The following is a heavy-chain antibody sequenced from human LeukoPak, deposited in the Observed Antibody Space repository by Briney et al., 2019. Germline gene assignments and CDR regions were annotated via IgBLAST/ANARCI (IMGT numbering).Heavy chain of an antibody. V-gene: IGHV4-34*01. Sequence: PSETLSLTCAVYGGSFSGYYWSWIRQPPGKGLEWIGEINHSGSTNYNPSLKSRVTISVDTSKNQFSLKLSSVTAADTAVYYCARRDYYGSGSYYPGGIFDYWGQGTLVTVSS. CDR3: ARRDYYGSGSYYPGGIFDY. CDR1: GGSFSGYY. J-gene: IGHJ4*02. D-gene: IGHD3-10*01. CDR2: INHSGST.